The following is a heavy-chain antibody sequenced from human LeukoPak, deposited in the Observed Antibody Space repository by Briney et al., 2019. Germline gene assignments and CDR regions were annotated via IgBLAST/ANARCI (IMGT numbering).Heavy chain of an antibody. D-gene: IGHD6-13*01. CDR3: ARVAAAGTDYYYMDV. CDR1: GYTFTGYY. Sequence: ASVKVSCKASGYTFTGYYMHWVRQAPGQGLEWMGWINPNSGGTNYVQKFQGRVTMTRDTSISTAYMELSRLRSDDTAVYYCARVAAAGTDYYYMDVWGKGTTVTVSS. V-gene: IGHV1-2*02. J-gene: IGHJ6*03. CDR2: INPNSGGT.